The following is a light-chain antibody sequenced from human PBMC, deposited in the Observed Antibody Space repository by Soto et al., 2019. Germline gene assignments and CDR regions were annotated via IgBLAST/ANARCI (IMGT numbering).Light chain of an antibody. CDR1: SSDIGAYDY. J-gene: IGLJ1*01. CDR2: EVT. V-gene: IGLV2-14*01. Sequence: QSALTQPASVSGSPGQSITISCTGTSSDIGAYDYVSWYQQYPGRVPKLIIHEVTNRPSGVSDRFSGSKSGNTVSLTISGLQTEDEADYYCSSHAGSNAFYVFGTGTKVTVL. CDR3: SSHAGSNAFYV.